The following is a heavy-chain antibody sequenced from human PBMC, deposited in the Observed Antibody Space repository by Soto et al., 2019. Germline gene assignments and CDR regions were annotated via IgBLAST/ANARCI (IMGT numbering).Heavy chain of an antibody. CDR1: GFSLSTSGMC. Sequence: SGPTLVKPTQTLTLTCTFSGFSLSTSGMCVSWIRQPPGKALEWLARIDWDDDKYYSTSLKTRLTISKDTSKNQVVLTMTNMDPVDTATYYCARIERRYSYGSGSYYYYYYMDVWGKGTTVTVSS. CDR3: ARIERRYSYGSGSYYYYYYMDV. J-gene: IGHJ6*03. CDR2: IDWDDDK. D-gene: IGHD5-18*01. V-gene: IGHV2-70*11.